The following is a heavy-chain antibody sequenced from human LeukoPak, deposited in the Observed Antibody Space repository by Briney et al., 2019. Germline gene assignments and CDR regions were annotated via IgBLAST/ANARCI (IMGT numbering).Heavy chain of an antibody. Sequence: ASVKVSCKASGYTLTDHYVHWVRQAPGKGLEWMGGFDPEDGETIYAQKFQGRVTMTEDTSTDTAYMELSSLRSEDTAVYYCASSPGYSSRVWFDPWGQGTLVTVSS. CDR2: FDPEDGET. V-gene: IGHV1-24*01. CDR1: GYTLTDHY. D-gene: IGHD6-13*01. CDR3: ASSPGYSSRVWFDP. J-gene: IGHJ5*02.